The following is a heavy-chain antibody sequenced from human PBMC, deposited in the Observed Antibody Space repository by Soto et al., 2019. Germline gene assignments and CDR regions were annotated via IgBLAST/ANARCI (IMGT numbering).Heavy chain of an antibody. J-gene: IGHJ4*02. V-gene: IGHV4-59*08. CDR1: WGNSIDVG. Sequence: LVPHSDMWSVAWGNSIDVGCSWIRQPPGKGLEWIGFIYYSGSINYNPSFESRVAISVDTSKNQFSLNLTSVTAADTALYYCTRHWDWGSLGYWGQGTLVTVSS. CDR2: IYYSGSI. D-gene: IGHD3-16*01. CDR3: TRHWDWGSLGY.